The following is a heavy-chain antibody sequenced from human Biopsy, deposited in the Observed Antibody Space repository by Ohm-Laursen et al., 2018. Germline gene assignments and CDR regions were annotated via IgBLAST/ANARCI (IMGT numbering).Heavy chain of an antibody. D-gene: IGHD3-9*01. V-gene: IGHV3-9*01. Sequence: SLRLSCAASGFKFDDYGMNWVRQVPGKGLERVSRISWNSGSIGYVDSVKGRFTISRDNAKNSLYLQMNSLKAEDTALYYCARGYYDIGTGYHYDVFDFWGRGTLVTVSS. CDR3: ARGYYDIGTGYHYDVFDF. CDR1: GFKFDDYG. J-gene: IGHJ3*01. CDR2: ISWNSGSI.